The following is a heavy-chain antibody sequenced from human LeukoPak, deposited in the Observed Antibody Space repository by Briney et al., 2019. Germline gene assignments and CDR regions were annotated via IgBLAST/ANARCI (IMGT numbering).Heavy chain of an antibody. CDR1: GFTFSSYA. CDR2: ISYDGSNK. CDR3: ARGDDYDVAFDI. Sequence: GGSLRLSCAASGFTFSSYAMHWVRQAPGKGLEWVAVISYDGSNKYYADSVKGRFTISRDNSKNTLYLQMNSLRAEDTAVYYCARGDDYDVAFDIWGQGTMVTVSS. J-gene: IGHJ3*02. V-gene: IGHV3-30*04. D-gene: IGHD4-17*01.